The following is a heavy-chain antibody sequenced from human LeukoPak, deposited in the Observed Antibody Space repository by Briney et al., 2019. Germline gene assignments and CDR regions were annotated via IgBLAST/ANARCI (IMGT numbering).Heavy chain of an antibody. CDR3: ARANGQLWTTPDY. CDR2: INTDGSST. Sequence: GGSLTLSCAASGFIFRDSWMHWVRQVPGKGLVWVSRINTDGSSTSYADSVKGRFTISRDNAKNTLYLQMNSLRAGDTAVYFCARANGQLWTTPDYWGQGTLVTISS. V-gene: IGHV3-74*01. CDR1: GFIFRDSW. J-gene: IGHJ4*02. D-gene: IGHD5-18*01.